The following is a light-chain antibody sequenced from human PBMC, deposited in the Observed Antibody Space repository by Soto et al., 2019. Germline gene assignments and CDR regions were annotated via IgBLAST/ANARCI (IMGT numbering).Light chain of an antibody. Sequence: QSVLTQPPSVSGAPGQRVTISCTGGSSNIGAGYDVHWYQQFPGTAPRLLIYGNTNRPSGVPARVSGSKSGTSASLAITGLQAEDEAEYYCQSYDSSLSAWVFGGGTKVTVL. CDR3: QSYDSSLSAWV. CDR1: SSNIGAGYD. J-gene: IGLJ3*02. CDR2: GNT. V-gene: IGLV1-40*01.